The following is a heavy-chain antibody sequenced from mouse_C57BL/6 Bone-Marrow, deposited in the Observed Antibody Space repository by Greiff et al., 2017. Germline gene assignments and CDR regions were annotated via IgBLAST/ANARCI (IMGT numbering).Heavy chain of an antibody. CDR3: ARWLLRRDYAMDY. Sequence: QVQLQQSGAELARPGASVKLSCKASGYTFTSYGISWVKQRTGQGLEWIGEIYPRSGNTYYNEKFKGKATLTADKSSSTAYMERRSLTSEDAAVYFCARWLLRRDYAMDYWGQGTSDTVSS. D-gene: IGHD2-3*01. V-gene: IGHV1-81*01. CDR1: GYTFTSYG. J-gene: IGHJ4*01. CDR2: IYPRSGNT.